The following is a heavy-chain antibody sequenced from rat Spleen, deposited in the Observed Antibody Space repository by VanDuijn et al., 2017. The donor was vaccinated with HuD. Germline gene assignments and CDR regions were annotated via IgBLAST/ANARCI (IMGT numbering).Heavy chain of an antibody. D-gene: IGHD1-9*01. Sequence: EVQLVESRGGLVQPGRSMKLSCAASGFTFSHYDMAWVRQAPKKGLEWVAFISYDGSSTYYRDSVKGRFTISRDNAKSTLYLQMDSLRSEDTATYYCARSPQIYYGYTWDYFDYWGQGVMVTVSS. V-gene: IGHV5-7*01. CDR2: ISYDGSST. CDR1: GFTFSHYD. J-gene: IGHJ2*01. CDR3: ARSPQIYYGYTWDYFDY.